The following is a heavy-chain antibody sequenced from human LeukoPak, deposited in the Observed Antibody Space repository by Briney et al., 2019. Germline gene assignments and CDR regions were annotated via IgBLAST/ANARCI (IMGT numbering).Heavy chain of an antibody. CDR2: INPNSGAT. CDR1: GYTFTGYY. CDR3: ARDLRLVLRYFEFDP. Sequence: ASVKVSCKASGYTFTGYYMHWVRQAPGQGLEWMGWINPNSGATNYAQKFQDRVTMTRDTSISTACMELSRLRSDDTAVYYCARDLRLVLRYFEFDPWGQGTLVTVSS. D-gene: IGHD3-9*01. V-gene: IGHV1-2*02. J-gene: IGHJ5*02.